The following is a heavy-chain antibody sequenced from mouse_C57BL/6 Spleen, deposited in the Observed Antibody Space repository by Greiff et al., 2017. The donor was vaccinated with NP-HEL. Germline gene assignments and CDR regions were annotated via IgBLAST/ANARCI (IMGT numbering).Heavy chain of an antibody. J-gene: IGHJ2*01. V-gene: IGHV1-15*01. Sequence: SGAELVRPGASVTLSCKASGYTFTDYEMHWVKQTPVHGLEWIGAIDPETGGTAYNQKFKGKAILTADKSSSTAYMELRSLTSEDSAVYYCTRRAVDYFDYWGQGTTLTVSS. D-gene: IGHD1-1*01. CDR3: TRRAVDYFDY. CDR1: GYTFTDYE. CDR2: IDPETGGT.